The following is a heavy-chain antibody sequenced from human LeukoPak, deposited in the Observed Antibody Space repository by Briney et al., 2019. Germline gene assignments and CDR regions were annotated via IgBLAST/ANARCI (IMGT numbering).Heavy chain of an antibody. Sequence: PGGSLRLSCAASGFTFSSYAMSWVPQAPGKGPKGVSAISGSGGSTSHADSVKGRFTISRDNSKNTSYLQMNSLRADDTAVYYCAKRTAAPGPYFDNWGQGTLVTVSS. CDR1: GFTFSSYA. CDR2: ISGSGGST. V-gene: IGHV3-23*01. J-gene: IGHJ4*02. D-gene: IGHD6-13*01. CDR3: AKRTAAPGPYFDN.